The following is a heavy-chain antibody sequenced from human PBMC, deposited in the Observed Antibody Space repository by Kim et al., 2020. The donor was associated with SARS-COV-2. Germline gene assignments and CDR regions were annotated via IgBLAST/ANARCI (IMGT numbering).Heavy chain of an antibody. CDR2: IYYRGST. J-gene: IGHJ4*02. Sequence: SETLSLTCTVAGGSISRYYWSWIRQPPGKLLEWSGYIYYRGSTNYNPSLKSRVTIPVDTSKNQFSLKLSSVTAADTAGYYCARGFDYWGQGTLVTVSS. CDR1: GGSISRYY. CDR3: ARGFDY. V-gene: IGHV4-59*01.